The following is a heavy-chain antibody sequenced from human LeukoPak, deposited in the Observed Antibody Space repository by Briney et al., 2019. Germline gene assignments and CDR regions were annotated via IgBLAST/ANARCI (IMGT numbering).Heavy chain of an antibody. CDR2: ISYDGSNK. CDR3: AKGVNGVWQYFDY. Sequence: GGSLRLSCAASGFTFSSYGMHWVRQAPGKGLEWVAVISYDGSNKYYADSVKGRFTISRDNSKNTLYLQMNSLRAEDTAVYYCAKGVNGVWQYFDYWGQGTLVTVSS. V-gene: IGHV3-30*18. J-gene: IGHJ4*02. CDR1: GFTFSSYG. D-gene: IGHD2-8*01.